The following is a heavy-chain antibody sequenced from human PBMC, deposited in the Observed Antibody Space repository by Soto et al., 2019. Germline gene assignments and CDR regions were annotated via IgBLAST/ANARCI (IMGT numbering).Heavy chain of an antibody. CDR3: ATHRDYALGYLDY. CDR1: GASFTSRSYY. CDR2: FYYSGTT. V-gene: IGHV4-39*01. J-gene: IGHJ4*02. D-gene: IGHD4-17*01. Sequence: SETLSLTCTVSGASFTSRSYYWGWVRQPPGKGLEWIGSFYYSGTTYYKPSLKRRVTISVDTSKNQFSLKLSSVTAADTAVYFCATHRDYALGYLDYWGQGSLVTVSS.